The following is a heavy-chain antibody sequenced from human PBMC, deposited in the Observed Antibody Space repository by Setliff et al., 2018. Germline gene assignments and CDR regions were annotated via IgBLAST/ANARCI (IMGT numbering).Heavy chain of an antibody. Sequence: SETLSLTCTVSGGSISSSSYYWGWIRQPPGKGLEWIGSIYYSGSTYYNPSLKSRVTISVDASKNQFSLKLSSVTAADTAVYYSARRGRGSSWFDTLFDYWGQGTLVTVSS. CDR1: GGSISSSSYY. CDR3: ARRGRGSSWFDTLFDY. J-gene: IGHJ4*02. D-gene: IGHD6-13*01. V-gene: IGHV4-39*01. CDR2: IYYSGST.